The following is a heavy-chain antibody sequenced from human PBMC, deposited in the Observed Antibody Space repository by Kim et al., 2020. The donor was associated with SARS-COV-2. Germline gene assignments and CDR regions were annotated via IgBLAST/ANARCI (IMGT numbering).Heavy chain of an antibody. CDR2: ISGSGGSK. J-gene: IGHJ4*02. V-gene: IGHV3-23*01. CDR3: TTCRGPSGGCYYAMDY. D-gene: IGHD3-22*01. Sequence: GGSLRLSCAASGFTFSSYAMNWVRQAPGKGLEWVSAISGSGGSKYYADSVTGRFTFSRDNSKNTLYLIMNILRAEETAVYYCTTCRGPSGGCYYAMDYWGQGTMVTVSS. CDR1: GFTFSSYA.